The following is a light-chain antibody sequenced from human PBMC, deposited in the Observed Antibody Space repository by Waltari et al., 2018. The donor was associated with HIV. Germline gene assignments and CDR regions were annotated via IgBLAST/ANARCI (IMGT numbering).Light chain of an antibody. Sequence: YVLTQPPSVSVAPGKTATVTCGGDRIGTHSVHWYQQKSGQAPQLIIYYDSDRASGIPERFSGSNSGSTATLTISRVEDGDEADYYCEVWDETRNHVVFGGGTKLFAL. J-gene: IGLJ2*01. CDR1: RIGTHS. V-gene: IGLV3-21*04. CDR2: YDS. CDR3: EVWDETRNHVV.